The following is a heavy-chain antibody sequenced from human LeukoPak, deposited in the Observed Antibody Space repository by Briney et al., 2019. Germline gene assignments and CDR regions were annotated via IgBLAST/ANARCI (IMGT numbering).Heavy chain of an antibody. D-gene: IGHD5-18*01. Sequence: SQTLSLTCAISGDSVSSKSTAWNWIRQSPSRGLEWLGRTYYRSKWYNGYAVSVKSRITINPDTSKNQFSLQLNSVTPEDTAVYYCARAPYSYGYADAFDIWGQGTMVTVSS. V-gene: IGHV6-1*01. CDR1: GDSVSSKSTA. CDR2: TYYRSKWYN. J-gene: IGHJ3*02. CDR3: ARAPYSYGYADAFDI.